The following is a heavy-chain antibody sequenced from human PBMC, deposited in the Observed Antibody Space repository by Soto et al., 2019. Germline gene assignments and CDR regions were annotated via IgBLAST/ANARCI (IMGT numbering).Heavy chain of an antibody. CDR3: AKDGDSYYDFWSGYSPFDY. CDR2: ISYDGSNK. J-gene: IGHJ4*02. D-gene: IGHD3-3*01. V-gene: IGHV3-30*18. Sequence: PGGSLRLSCAASGFTFSNYGMHWVRQAPGKGLEWVGIISYDGSNKYYADSVKGRFTISRDNSKNTLYLQMNSLRAEDTAVYYCAKDGDSYYDFWSGYSPFDYWGQGTLVTVSS. CDR1: GFTFSNYG.